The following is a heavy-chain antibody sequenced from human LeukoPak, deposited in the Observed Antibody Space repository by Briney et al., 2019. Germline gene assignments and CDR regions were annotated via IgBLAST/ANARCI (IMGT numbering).Heavy chain of an antibody. CDR2: INPSGGST. V-gene: IGHV1-46*01. CDR1: GYTFTSYY. CDR3: ARDPGPADY. D-gene: IGHD2-2*01. Sequence: PAASVKVSCKASGYTFTSYYMHWVRRAPGQGLEWMGIINPSGGSTSYAQKFQGRVTMTTDTSTSTAYMELRSLRSDDTAVYYCARDPGPADYWGQGTLVTVSS. J-gene: IGHJ4*02.